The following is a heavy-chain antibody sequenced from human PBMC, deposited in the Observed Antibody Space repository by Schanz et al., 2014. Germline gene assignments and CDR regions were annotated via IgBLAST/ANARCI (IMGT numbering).Heavy chain of an antibody. CDR3: AKHLYQYNYYGMDV. J-gene: IGHJ6*02. CDR1: GFPFDTYI. CDR2: IASGGSHT. D-gene: IGHD2-2*02. Sequence: EVQVVESGGGLVKPGGSLRLSCAASGFPFDTYIMKWVRQAPGKGLEWVSTIASGGSHTFYADSVTGRFTISGDNSKNTLSLQLNSLRADDTAVYYCAKHLYQYNYYGMDVWGQGTTVTVSS. V-gene: IGHV3-21*04.